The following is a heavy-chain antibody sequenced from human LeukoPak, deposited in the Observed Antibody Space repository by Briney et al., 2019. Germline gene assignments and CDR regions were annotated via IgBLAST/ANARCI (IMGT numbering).Heavy chain of an antibody. CDR1: GFTFSSYA. CDR3: AKVRDTYGERYYFDY. D-gene: IGHD5-18*01. Sequence: GGSLRLSCTASGFTFSSYAMTWVRQAPGKGLEWVSVISGSGRSTKYADSVKGRFAISRDNSKNTLYLQMNSLRAEDTAVYYCAKVRDTYGERYYFDYWGQGTLVTVSS. J-gene: IGHJ4*02. CDR2: ISGSGRST. V-gene: IGHV3-23*01.